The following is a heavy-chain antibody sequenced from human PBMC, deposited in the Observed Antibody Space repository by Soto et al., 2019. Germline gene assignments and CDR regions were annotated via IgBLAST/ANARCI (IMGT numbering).Heavy chain of an antibody. V-gene: IGHV3-30*18. D-gene: IGHD3-3*01. CDR2: ISYAGSET. J-gene: IGHJ5*02. Sequence: QVQLVESGGAVVQPGGSLRLSCATSGFTLSDTAMYWFRQAPGKGLEWVAMISYAGSETHYHGSVEGRFTIYRDNSKNTFYLQMNSLTIDYTAVYHCAKDWRRGDWHNWFDPWGQWTLVTVSS. CDR1: GFTLSDTA. CDR3: AKDWRRGDWHNWFDP.